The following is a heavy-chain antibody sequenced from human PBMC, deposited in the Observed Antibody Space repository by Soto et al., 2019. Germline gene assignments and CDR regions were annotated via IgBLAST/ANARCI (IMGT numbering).Heavy chain of an antibody. CDR1: GGSISSGDYY. J-gene: IGHJ4*02. Sequence: QVQLQESGPGLVKASQTLSLTCTVSGGSISSGDYYCSWIRQTPGKGLEWIGYIYYDGSTYYNPSLKSRLAISVDTSKNQFSLVLTSVSASDTAIYYCALGYYDRSGYRIDDWGQGTLVTVSS. V-gene: IGHV4-30-4*01. CDR2: IYYDGST. CDR3: ALGYYDRSGYRIDD. D-gene: IGHD3-22*01.